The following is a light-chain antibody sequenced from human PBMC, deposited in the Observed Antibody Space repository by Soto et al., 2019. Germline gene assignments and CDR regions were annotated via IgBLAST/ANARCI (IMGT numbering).Light chain of an antibody. V-gene: IGKV1-5*03. CDR3: QHCDTSWP. Sequence: DIQMTQSPSTLSSSVGDRVTITCRASQSIGSCLAWYQQKPGKAPKLLIYSASSLQSGVPSRFSGSGSGTEFTLTISGLQPDDFATYYCQHCDTSWPFGQGTKVDI. CDR2: SAS. CDR1: QSIGSC. J-gene: IGKJ1*01.